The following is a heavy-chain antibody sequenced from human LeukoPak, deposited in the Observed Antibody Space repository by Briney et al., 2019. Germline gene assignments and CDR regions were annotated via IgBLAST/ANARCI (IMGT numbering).Heavy chain of an antibody. Sequence: SETLSLTCTVSGGSISSYYWSWIRQPPGKGLEWIGYTYYSGSTNYNPSLKSRVTISADTSKNQFSLKLSSVTAADTAVYYCARASDSLSFDYWGQGTLVTVSS. D-gene: IGHD2-15*01. CDR3: ARASDSLSFDY. V-gene: IGHV4-59*01. CDR2: TYYSGST. CDR1: GGSISSYY. J-gene: IGHJ4*02.